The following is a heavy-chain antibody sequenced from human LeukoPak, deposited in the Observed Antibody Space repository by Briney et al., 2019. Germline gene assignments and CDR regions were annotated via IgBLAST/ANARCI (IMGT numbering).Heavy chain of an antibody. CDR1: GGSFSGYY. D-gene: IGHD3-3*01. CDR2: INHSGST. J-gene: IGHJ3*02. CDR3: ARHGTYDFWSGYYTHDAFDI. V-gene: IGHV4-34*01. Sequence: SETLSLTCAVYGGSFSGYYWSWIRQPPGKGLEWIGEINHSGSTNYNPSLKSRVTISVDTSKNQFSLKLSSVTAADTAVYYCARHGTYDFWSGYYTHDAFDIWGQGTMVTVSS.